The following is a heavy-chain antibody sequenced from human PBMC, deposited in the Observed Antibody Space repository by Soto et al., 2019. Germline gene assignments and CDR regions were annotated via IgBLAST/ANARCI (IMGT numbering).Heavy chain of an antibody. J-gene: IGHJ3*02. V-gene: IGHV4-31*03. CDR2: SYYSGST. CDR3: ASVYGSGTKGAFDI. Sequence: QVQLQESGPGLVKPSQTLSLTCTVSGGSISSGGYYWSWIRQHPGKGLEWIGYSYYSGSTYFNPSLKSRVTISLDTAKNQFSLKLSAVTAADTAVYYCASVYGSGTKGAFDIWGQGTMVTVSS. CDR1: GGSISSGGYY. D-gene: IGHD3-10*01.